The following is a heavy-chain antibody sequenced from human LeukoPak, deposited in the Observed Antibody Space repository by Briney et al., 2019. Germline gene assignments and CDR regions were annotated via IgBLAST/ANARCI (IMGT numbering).Heavy chain of an antibody. CDR2: ISYDGSNK. CDR1: GFTFGKYW. J-gene: IGHJ5*02. Sequence: GGSLRLSCVASGFTFGKYWMSWVRQAPGKGLEWVAVISYDGSNKYYADSVKGRFTISRDNSKITLYLQMNSLRAEDTAVYYCARGGQSGLARYRFDPWGQGTLVTVSS. CDR3: ARGGQSGLARYRFDP. V-gene: IGHV3-30-3*01. D-gene: IGHD3-3*01.